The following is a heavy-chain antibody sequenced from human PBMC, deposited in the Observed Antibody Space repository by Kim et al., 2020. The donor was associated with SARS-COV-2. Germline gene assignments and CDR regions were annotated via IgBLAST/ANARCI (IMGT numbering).Heavy chain of an antibody. J-gene: IGHJ6*02. CDR3: ARGYCSSTSCFGVYYFYSMDV. CDR2: IYYSGRT. Sequence: SETLSLTCTVSGGSISSAGYYWNWIRQYPGKGLEWIGYIYYSGRTYYNPSLKSRVTISVDTSKNQFSLRLSSVTAADPAVYYCARGYCSSTSCFGVYYFYSMDVWVQGTTVPFSS. D-gene: IGHD2-2*01. CDR1: GGSISSAGYY. V-gene: IGHV4-31*03.